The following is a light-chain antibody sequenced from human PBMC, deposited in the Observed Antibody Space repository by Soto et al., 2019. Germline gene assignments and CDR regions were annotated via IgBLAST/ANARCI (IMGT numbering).Light chain of an antibody. Sequence: QPVLSQPPSASGTPGQRVTISCSGRSSNIGSNIVNWYQQLPGTAPKLLIYNNDQRPSGVPDRFSGSKSGTSASLAISGLQSEDEADYYCSAWDASLNAILFGGGTQLTVL. V-gene: IGLV1-44*01. CDR2: NND. CDR1: SSNIGSNI. CDR3: SAWDASLNAIL. J-gene: IGLJ2*01.